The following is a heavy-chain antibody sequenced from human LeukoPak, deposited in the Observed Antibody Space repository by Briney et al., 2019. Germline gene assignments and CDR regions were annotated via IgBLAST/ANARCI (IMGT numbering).Heavy chain of an antibody. D-gene: IGHD3-22*01. Sequence: ASVKVSCTASGYTFTSYYMHWVRQAPGQGLEWMGIINPSGGSTSYAQKFQGRVTMTRDTSTSTVYMELSSLRSEDTAVYYCARVVGYDSSGYYSPGDYWGQGTLVTVSS. J-gene: IGHJ4*02. CDR1: GYTFTSYY. V-gene: IGHV1-46*01. CDR2: INPSGGST. CDR3: ARVVGYDSSGYYSPGDY.